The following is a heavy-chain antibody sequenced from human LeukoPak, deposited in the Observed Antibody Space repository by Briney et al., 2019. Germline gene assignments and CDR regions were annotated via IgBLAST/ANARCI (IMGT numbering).Heavy chain of an antibody. CDR2: IYPGDSDT. V-gene: IGHV5-51*01. Sequence: GGPMKISFKGSGYGFTSYWIGWVRPRPGKGLEWMGIIYPGDSDTRYSPSFQGQVTISADKSISTAYLQWSSLKASDTAMYYCARLGGLWFEEHHMDVWGKGTTVTVSS. J-gene: IGHJ6*03. CDR3: ARLGGLWFEEHHMDV. D-gene: IGHD3-10*01. CDR1: GYGFTSYW.